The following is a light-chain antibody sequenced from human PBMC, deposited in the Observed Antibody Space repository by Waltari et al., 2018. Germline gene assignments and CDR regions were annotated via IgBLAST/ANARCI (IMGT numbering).Light chain of an antibody. Sequence: DIQMTQSPSSLSASVGDRVTITCRASQGIGNYLAWFQQTPGKAPKSLIFGTSSLQSGGPSRFSGSGYGTDFTLTIRSLQPEDFATYYCLQYNSYPLTFGGGTKVEIK. J-gene: IGKJ4*01. CDR2: GTS. CDR3: LQYNSYPLT. V-gene: IGKV1-16*01. CDR1: QGIGNY.